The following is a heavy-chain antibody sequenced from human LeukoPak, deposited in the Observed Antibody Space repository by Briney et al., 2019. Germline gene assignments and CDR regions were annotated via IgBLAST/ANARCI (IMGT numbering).Heavy chain of an antibody. CDR1: GYTFTVNY. Sequence: ASVTVFCKPSGYTFTVNYLHWVRQAPGQGLGWVGWMNPNSGVTGYAQNFQGRVTMTRDTSISTAYMELSSLTSDDTAVYYCTRGAGTSWFDYWGQGSLVTVSS. CDR3: TRGAGTSWFDY. CDR2: MNPNSGVT. V-gene: IGHV1-2*02. J-gene: IGHJ4*02. D-gene: IGHD2-2*01.